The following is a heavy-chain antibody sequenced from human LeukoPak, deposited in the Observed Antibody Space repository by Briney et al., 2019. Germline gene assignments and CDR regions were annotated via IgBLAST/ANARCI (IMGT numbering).Heavy chain of an antibody. CDR3: AKEPYSSGWYGGLYYYYYMDV. J-gene: IGHJ6*03. CDR2: ISYDGSNK. V-gene: IGHV3-30*04. CDR1: GFTFSSYA. Sequence: GGSLRLSCAASGFTFSSYAMHWVRQAPGKGLEWVAVISYDGSNKYYADSVKGRFTISRDNSKNTLYLQMNSLRAEDTAVYYCAKEPYSSGWYGGLYYYYYMDVWGKGTTVTVSS. D-gene: IGHD6-19*01.